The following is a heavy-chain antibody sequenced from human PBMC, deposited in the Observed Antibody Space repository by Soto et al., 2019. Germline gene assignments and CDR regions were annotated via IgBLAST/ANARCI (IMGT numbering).Heavy chain of an antibody. Sequence: PSETLSLTCTVSGGSISSGGYYWSWIRQDPGKGLEWIGYIYYSGSTYYNPSLKSRVTISVDTSKNQFSLKLSSVTAADTAVYYCAREHSSYPYYFDYWGQGTLVTVSS. D-gene: IGHD6-6*01. J-gene: IGHJ4*02. CDR1: GGSISSGGYY. V-gene: IGHV4-31*03. CDR2: IYYSGST. CDR3: AREHSSYPYYFDY.